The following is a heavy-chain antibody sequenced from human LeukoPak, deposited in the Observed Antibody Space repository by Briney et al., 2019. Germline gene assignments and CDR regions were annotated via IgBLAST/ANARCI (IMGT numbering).Heavy chain of an antibody. D-gene: IGHD1-20*01. CDR1: GYTFTSYG. V-gene: IGHV1-18*01. J-gene: IGHJ6*02. Sequence: ASVKVSCKASGYTFTSYGISWVRQPPGQGLEWMGWISAYNRNTNYAQKLQGRVTMTTDTSTSTAYMELRSLRSDDTAVYYCARDLTAASNYYYYGMDVWGQGTTVTVSS. CDR3: ARDLTAASNYYYYGMDV. CDR2: ISAYNRNT.